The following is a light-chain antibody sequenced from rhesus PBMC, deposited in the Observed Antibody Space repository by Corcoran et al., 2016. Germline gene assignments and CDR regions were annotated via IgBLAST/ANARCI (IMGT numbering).Light chain of an antibody. J-gene: IGKJ1*01. CDR3: QHNYVTPRT. CDR2: KAS. Sequence: DIQMTQSPSSLSASVVDRGTITCRTSVNVNNYLNWYQQKQGKAPKLLIYKASTLQSGVPSRFSGSGSGTDYTFTISSLQSEDVATYYCQHNYVTPRTFGQGTKVEIK. V-gene: IGKV1-74*01. CDR1: VNVNNY.